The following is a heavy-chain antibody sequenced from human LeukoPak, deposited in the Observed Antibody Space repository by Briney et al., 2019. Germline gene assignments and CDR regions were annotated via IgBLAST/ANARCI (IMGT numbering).Heavy chain of an antibody. D-gene: IGHD5-24*01. Sequence: SETLSLTCTVSGGSISSSSYYWGWIRQPPGKGLEWIGSIYYSGSTYYNPSLKSRVTISVDTSKNQFSLKLRSVTAADTAVYYCARGDGYNSVGYYFDYWGQGTLVTVSS. J-gene: IGHJ4*02. CDR2: IYYSGST. V-gene: IGHV4-39*01. CDR3: ARGDGYNSVGYYFDY. CDR1: GGSISSSSYY.